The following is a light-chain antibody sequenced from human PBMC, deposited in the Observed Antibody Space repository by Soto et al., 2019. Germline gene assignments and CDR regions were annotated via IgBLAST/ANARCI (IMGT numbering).Light chain of an antibody. Sequence: QSALTQPPSASGSPGQSVTISCTGTSSDIGVSNYVSWYQQHPGKAPKLMIFEVSKRPSGVPDRFSGSKSGNTASLTVSGLQAEDEADYFCSSYAGTNDGVFGGGTKLTVL. CDR1: SSDIGVSNY. CDR3: SSYAGTNDGV. J-gene: IGLJ2*01. V-gene: IGLV2-8*01. CDR2: EVS.